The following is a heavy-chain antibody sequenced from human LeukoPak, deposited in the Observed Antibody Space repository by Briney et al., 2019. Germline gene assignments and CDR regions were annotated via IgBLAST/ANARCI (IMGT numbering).Heavy chain of an antibody. CDR3: ARGASGYYDSSGYYN. V-gene: IGHV3-48*01. CDR1: GLTFSTYS. J-gene: IGHJ4*02. Sequence: GGSLRLSCAASGLTFSTYSMKWVRQAPGKGLEWVSYISDSGAMYYADSVRGRFTISRENAQNSLFLQMNSLRAEDTAVYYCARGASGYYDSSGYYNWGQGTLVTVSS. CDR2: ISDSGAM. D-gene: IGHD3-22*01.